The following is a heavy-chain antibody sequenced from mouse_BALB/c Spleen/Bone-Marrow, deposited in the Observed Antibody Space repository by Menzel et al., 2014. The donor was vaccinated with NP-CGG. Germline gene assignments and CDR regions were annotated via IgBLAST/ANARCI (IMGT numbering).Heavy chain of an antibody. CDR3: TRDDGSPFAY. CDR2: IYPSDSYT. D-gene: IGHD2-3*01. J-gene: IGHJ3*01. Sequence: VQLQQSGAELVRPGASVKLSCKASGYTFTSYWINWVKQRPGQGLEWIGNIYPSDSYTNYNQKFKDKATLTVDKSSSTACMRLSSPTSEDSAVYYCTRDDGSPFAYWGQGTLVTVSA. V-gene: IGHV1-69*02. CDR1: GYTFTSYW.